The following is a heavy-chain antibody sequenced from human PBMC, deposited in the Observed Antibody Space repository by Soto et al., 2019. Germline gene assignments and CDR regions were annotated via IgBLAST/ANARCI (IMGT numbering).Heavy chain of an antibody. D-gene: IGHD2-2*01. J-gene: IGHJ6*02. CDR1: GFTLSSYE. V-gene: IGHV3-48*03. CDR2: IGDSGSGI. Sequence: GGSLRLSCAASGFTLSSYEMDWARQAPGKGREWVSYIGDSGSGILYADCVWGRFTISRDNATITLFMQMNGLRAEDTSVYYCAGDLTRYAMDVWGRGNTGTVSS. CDR3: AGDLTRYAMDV.